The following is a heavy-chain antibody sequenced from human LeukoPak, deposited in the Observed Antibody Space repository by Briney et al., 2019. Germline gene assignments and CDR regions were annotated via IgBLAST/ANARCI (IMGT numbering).Heavy chain of an antibody. CDR1: GFTFSSYA. V-gene: IGHV3-30*01. D-gene: IGHD3-22*01. J-gene: IGHJ5*02. Sequence: GGSLRLSCAASGFTFSSYAMHWVRQAPGKGLEWVAVISYDGSNKYYADPVKGRFTISRDNSKNTLYLQMNSLRAEDTAVYYCARDGSSGYYYIGWFDPWGQGTLVTVSS. CDR3: ARDGSSGYYYIGWFDP. CDR2: ISYDGSNK.